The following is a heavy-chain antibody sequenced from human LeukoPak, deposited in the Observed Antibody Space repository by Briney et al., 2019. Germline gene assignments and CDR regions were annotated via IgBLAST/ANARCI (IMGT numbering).Heavy chain of an antibody. Sequence: GGSLRLSCVGSGFTFSRYSMNWVRQAPGKGLEWVAYITSTSSTIYYADSVKGRFTISRDNAKNSLYLQMNSLRDEDTAVYYCARVEYGSESYCKTLDYWGQGTLVTVSS. CDR1: GFTFSRYS. J-gene: IGHJ4*02. V-gene: IGHV3-48*02. CDR2: ITSTSSTI. D-gene: IGHD3-10*01. CDR3: ARVEYGSESYCKTLDY.